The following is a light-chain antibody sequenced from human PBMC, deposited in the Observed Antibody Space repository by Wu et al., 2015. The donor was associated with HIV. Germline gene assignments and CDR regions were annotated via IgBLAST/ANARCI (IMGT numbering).Light chain of an antibody. CDR2: GAS. Sequence: EIVLEQSPDTLSLSPGERATLSCRASQSVSSKLAWYQQKPGQAPRLLIYGASTRATGIPDRFSGRGSGTDFTLTISRLEPEDFAVYYCQQYGSSPYSFGQGTKLEIK. V-gene: IGKV3-20*01. CDR1: QSVSSK. J-gene: IGKJ2*03. CDR3: QQYGSSPYS.